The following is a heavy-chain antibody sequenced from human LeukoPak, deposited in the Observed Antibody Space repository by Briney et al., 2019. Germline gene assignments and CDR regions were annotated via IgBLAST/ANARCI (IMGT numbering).Heavy chain of an antibody. D-gene: IGHD2-2*03. V-gene: IGHV3-30*01. CDR1: GFTFSSYA. CDR2: ISYDGSNK. J-gene: IGHJ4*02. CDR3: ASLDIVVVPAAVDY. Sequence: GGSLRLSCSASGFTFSSYAMHWVRQAPGKGLEWVAVISYDGSNKYYADSVKGRFTISRDNSKNPLYLQMNSLRAEDTAVYYCASLDIVVVPAAVDYWGQGTLVTVSS.